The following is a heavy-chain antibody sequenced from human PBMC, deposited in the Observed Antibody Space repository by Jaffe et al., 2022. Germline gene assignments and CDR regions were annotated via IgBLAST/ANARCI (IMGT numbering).Heavy chain of an antibody. V-gene: IGHV3-23*01. CDR3: AKDAPAIPGIAVAGSVDY. Sequence: EVQLLESGGGLVQPGGSLRLSCAASGFTFSSYAMSWVRQAPGKGLEWVSAISGSGGSTYYADSVKGRFTISRDNSKNTLYLQMNSLRAEDTAVYYCAKDAPAIPGIAVAGSVDYWGQGTLVTVSS. J-gene: IGHJ4*02. D-gene: IGHD6-19*01. CDR1: GFTFSSYA. CDR2: ISGSGGST.